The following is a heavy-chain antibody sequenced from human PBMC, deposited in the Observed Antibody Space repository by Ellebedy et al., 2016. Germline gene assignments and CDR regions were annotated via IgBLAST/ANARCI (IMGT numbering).Heavy chain of an antibody. D-gene: IGHD2-8*01. J-gene: IGHJ6*03. V-gene: IGHV1-69*13. Sequence: SVKVSCXASGGTFSSYAISWVRQAPDQGLEWMGGIILFFGTANYAQKFQGRVTITADESTSTAYMELSSLRSEDTAVYYCARSPLPEHPAGILMVYAIGDYYYYYMDVWGKGTTVTVSS. CDR3: ARSPLPEHPAGILMVYAIGDYYYYYMDV. CDR1: GGTFSSYA. CDR2: IILFFGTA.